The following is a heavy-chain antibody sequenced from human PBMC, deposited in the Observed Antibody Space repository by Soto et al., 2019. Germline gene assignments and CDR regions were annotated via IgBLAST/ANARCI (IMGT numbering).Heavy chain of an antibody. Sequence: SVKVSCKASGGTFSSYAISWVRQAPGEGLEWMGGIIPIFGTANYAQKFQGRVTITADESTSTAYMELSSLRSEDTPVYYCARGMVWGYYFDYWGQGTLVTVSS. CDR3: ARGMVWGYYFDY. J-gene: IGHJ4*02. CDR2: IIPIFGTA. D-gene: IGHD3-16*01. V-gene: IGHV1-69*13. CDR1: GGTFSSYA.